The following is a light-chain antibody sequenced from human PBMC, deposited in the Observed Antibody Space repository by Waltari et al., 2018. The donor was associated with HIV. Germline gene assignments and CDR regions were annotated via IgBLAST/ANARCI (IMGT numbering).Light chain of an antibody. CDR2: DVD. CDR3: ASFTGDNTVI. J-gene: IGLJ2*01. CDR1: DSDFGLYNF. V-gene: IGLV2-14*03. Sequence: AVTQPASVSGLPGQSTTISCTGDDSDFGLYNFVSWYQQHSGKPPRLILYDVDSRASGVSVRFSGSMAGNTASLTISGLRAEDEGHYYCASFTGDNTVIFGGGTEVTVL.